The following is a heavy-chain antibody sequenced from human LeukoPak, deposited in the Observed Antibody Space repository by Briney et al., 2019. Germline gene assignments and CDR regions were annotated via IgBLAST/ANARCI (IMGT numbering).Heavy chain of an antibody. CDR1: GDSVSSKSGA. D-gene: IGHD3-22*01. V-gene: IGHV6-1*01. J-gene: IGHJ5*02. Sequence: SQTLSLTFAISGDSVSSKSGAWNWIRQSPSRGLEWLGRTYYRSKWYNDYAVSVKSRITINPDTSKNQFSLQLNSVTPEDTAVYYCAREDVTMNSNWFDPWGQGTLVTVSS. CDR3: AREDVTMNSNWFDP. CDR2: TYYRSKWYN.